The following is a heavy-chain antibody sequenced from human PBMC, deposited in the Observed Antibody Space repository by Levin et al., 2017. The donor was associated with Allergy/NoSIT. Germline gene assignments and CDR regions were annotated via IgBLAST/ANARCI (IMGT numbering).Heavy chain of an antibody. J-gene: IGHJ3*02. CDR2: INPSGGST. Sequence: EASVKVSCKASGYTFTSYYMHWVRQAPGQGLEWMGIINPSGGSTSYAQKFQGRVTMTRDTSTSTVYMELSSLRSEDTAVYYCARSRGYYDSSGYPRDAFDIWGQGTMVTVSS. CDR3: ARSRGYYDSSGYPRDAFDI. V-gene: IGHV1-46*01. CDR1: GYTFTSYY. D-gene: IGHD3-22*01.